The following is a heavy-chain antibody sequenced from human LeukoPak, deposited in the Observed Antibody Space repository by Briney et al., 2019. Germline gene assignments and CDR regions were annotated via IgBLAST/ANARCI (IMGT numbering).Heavy chain of an antibody. CDR1: GYTFTGYY. CDR2: INPNSGGT. Sequence: ASVKVSCKASGYTFTGYYMHWVRQAPGQGLEWMGWINPNSGGTNYAQKLQGRVTMTTDTSTSTAYMELRSLRSDDTAVYYCARIVRIGAALGWFDPWGQGNLVTVSS. CDR3: ARIVRIGAALGWFDP. D-gene: IGHD6-13*01. J-gene: IGHJ5*02. V-gene: IGHV1-2*02.